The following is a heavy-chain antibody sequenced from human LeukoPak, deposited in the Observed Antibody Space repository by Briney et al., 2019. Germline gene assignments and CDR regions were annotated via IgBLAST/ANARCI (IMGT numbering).Heavy chain of an antibody. Sequence: GESLKISCKAFGFSFTTYWIGWVRQMPGKGLEWMGIIYPQDSDTFYSPSFQGQVTISVDKSSSTAYLQWHSLQASDTAMYYCARLGGFVNFGTGIADYWGQGTPVTVSS. CDR3: ARLGGFVNFGTGIADY. V-gene: IGHV5-51*01. CDR2: IYPQDSDT. D-gene: IGHD3-10*01. J-gene: IGHJ4*02. CDR1: GFSFTTYW.